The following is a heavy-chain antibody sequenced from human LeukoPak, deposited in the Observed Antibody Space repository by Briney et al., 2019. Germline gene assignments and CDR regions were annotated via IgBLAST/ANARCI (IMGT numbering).Heavy chain of an antibody. CDR1: GGSISSSSYY. CDR2: IYYSGST. J-gene: IGHJ4*02. V-gene: IGHV4-39*07. Sequence: SETLSLTCTVSGGSISSSSYYWGWIRQPPGKGLEWIGSIYYSGSTYDNPSFKSRVTISVDTSKNQFSLKLTSVTAADTAVYYCARDSNDFWSGYSDYWGQGTLVTVSS. D-gene: IGHD3-3*01. CDR3: ARDSNDFWSGYSDY.